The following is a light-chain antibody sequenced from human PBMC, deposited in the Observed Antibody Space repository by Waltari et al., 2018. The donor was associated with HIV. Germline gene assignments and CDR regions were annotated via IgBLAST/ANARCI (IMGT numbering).Light chain of an antibody. CDR3: MQATHFPRA. CDR2: EIA. J-gene: IGKJ2*01. CDR1: PSLVHDNGKTY. V-gene: IGKV2-24*01. Sequence: DAVMIQTPLSSPVTLGQPASISCRSSPSLVHDNGKTYLNWLQQRPGQPPRPLIYEIAKRFSGVPDRFSGSGAGTDFTLRISRVEADDVGVYYCMQATHFPRAFGQGTKLELK.